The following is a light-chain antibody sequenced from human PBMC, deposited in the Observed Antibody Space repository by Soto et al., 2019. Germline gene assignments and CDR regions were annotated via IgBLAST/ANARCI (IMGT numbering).Light chain of an antibody. CDR2: GAS. Sequence: AIQMTQSPSSLSASVGDRVTITCRSSQDIRTELGWYQQRPGKAPNLLIYGASTLHTGVPSRFSGSGSGTDFFLTISSLQPEDVATYFCLQDYNYPRTFGQGTKLQIK. CDR1: QDIRTE. V-gene: IGKV1-6*01. CDR3: LQDYNYPRT. J-gene: IGKJ2*01.